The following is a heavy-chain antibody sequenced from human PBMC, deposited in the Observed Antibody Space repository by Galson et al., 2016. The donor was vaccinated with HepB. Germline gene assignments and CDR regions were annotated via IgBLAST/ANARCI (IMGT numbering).Heavy chain of an antibody. Sequence: SLRLSCAASGFTFSSYVIHWVRQAPGKGLEWVSMISYDGSSKYFADSVRGRFTLSRDTSKNTVYLQMNYLRADDTALYYCGRDYPTMTDHYPYHVDVWGKGTAVTVSS. V-gene: IGHV3-30-3*01. D-gene: IGHD4-17*01. J-gene: IGHJ6*04. CDR2: ISYDGSSK. CDR3: GRDYPTMTDHYPYHVDV. CDR1: GFTFSSYV.